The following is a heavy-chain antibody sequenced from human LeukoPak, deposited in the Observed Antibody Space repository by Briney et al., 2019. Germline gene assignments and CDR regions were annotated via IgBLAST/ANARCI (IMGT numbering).Heavy chain of an antibody. CDR2: IIPIFGTA. V-gene: IGHV1-69*05. D-gene: IGHD3-16*01. CDR3: ASGNSMISSPYFDY. J-gene: IGHJ4*02. Sequence: GASVNVSCKASGGTFSSYAISWVRQAPGQGLEWMGWIIPIFGTANYAQKFQGRVAITTDESTSTAYMELSSLRSEDTAVYYCASGNSMISSPYFDYWGQGTLVTVSS. CDR1: GGTFSSYA.